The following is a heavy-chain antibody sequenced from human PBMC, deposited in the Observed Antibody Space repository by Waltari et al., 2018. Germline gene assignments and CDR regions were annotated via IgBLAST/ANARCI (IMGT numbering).Heavy chain of an antibody. J-gene: IGHJ4*02. D-gene: IGHD3-10*01. CDR3: ARGGNYYGSGSYYF. Sequence: QVQLQESGPGLVKPSETLSLTCAVSGYSISSGYFWGWIRRPPGKGLEWIGNIHHSGSTYYNPSLNSRVSMLIYTSKNQFSLKLSSVTAADTAMYYCARGGNYYGSGSYYFWGQGTLVTVSS. CDR1: GYSISSGYF. CDR2: IHHSGST. V-gene: IGHV4-38-2*01.